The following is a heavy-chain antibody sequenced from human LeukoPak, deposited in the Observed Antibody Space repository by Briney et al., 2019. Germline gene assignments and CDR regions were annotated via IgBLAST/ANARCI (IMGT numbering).Heavy chain of an antibody. Sequence: SVKVSCKASGGSFSSFAISWVRQAPGQGLEWMGRITPSLGTTNYAQNFQGRVSITADKSTSTAYMELTSLRSDDTALYYCATFSAQDYWGQGTLVAVSS. CDR3: ATFSAQDY. CDR2: ITPSLGTT. J-gene: IGHJ4*02. D-gene: IGHD2/OR15-2a*01. V-gene: IGHV1-69*04. CDR1: GGSFSSFA.